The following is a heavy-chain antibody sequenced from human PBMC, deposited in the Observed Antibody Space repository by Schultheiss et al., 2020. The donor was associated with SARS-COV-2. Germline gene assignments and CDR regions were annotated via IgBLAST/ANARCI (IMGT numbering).Heavy chain of an antibody. Sequence: SQTLSLTCTVSGGSISSSSYYWSWIRQPPGKGLEWIGEINHSGSTNYNPSLKSRVTMSVDTSKNQFSLKLSSVTAADTAVYYCASLMSVGATSGDYWGQGTLVTVSS. J-gene: IGHJ4*02. CDR2: INHSGST. CDR3: ASLMSVGATSGDY. CDR1: GGSISSSSYY. D-gene: IGHD1-26*01. V-gene: IGHV4-39*07.